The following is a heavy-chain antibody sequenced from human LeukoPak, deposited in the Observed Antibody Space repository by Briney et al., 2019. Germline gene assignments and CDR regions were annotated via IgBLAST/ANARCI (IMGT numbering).Heavy chain of an antibody. V-gene: IGHV5-51*01. CDR1: GYSFNTYW. J-gene: IGHJ4*02. CDR2: IYPGDSDT. Sequence: GEPLKISCKGSGYSFNTYWIGWVRQMPGKGLEWMGIIYPGDSDTRYSPSFQGQVTISADKSISTAYLQWSSLKASDTAMYYCARRYCSAGSCGFDYWGQGTLVTVSS. D-gene: IGHD2-15*01. CDR3: ARRYCSAGSCGFDY.